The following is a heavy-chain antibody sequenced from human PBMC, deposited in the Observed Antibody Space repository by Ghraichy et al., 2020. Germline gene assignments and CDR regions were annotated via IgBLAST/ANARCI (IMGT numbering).Heavy chain of an antibody. CDR3: ARNYYDSSGLFDY. J-gene: IGHJ4*02. D-gene: IGHD3-22*01. CDR2: ISSNGGSI. CDR1: GFTFSHYN. Sequence: LSLTCAASGFTFSHYNMHWVRQAPEKGLEYVSTISSNGGSIHYANSVKGRFTISRDNSKNTLYLQMGSLRAEDMAVYYCARNYYDSSGLFDYWGQGTLVTVSS. V-gene: IGHV3-64*01.